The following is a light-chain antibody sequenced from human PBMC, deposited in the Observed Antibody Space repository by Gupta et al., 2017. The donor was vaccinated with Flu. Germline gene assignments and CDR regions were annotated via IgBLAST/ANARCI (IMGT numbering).Light chain of an antibody. J-gene: IGKJ1*01. V-gene: IGKV1-27*01. CDR2: GAS. CDR3: QKDKSAPWT. Sequence: PSSLSASVGDRVTITCRASQGIDNYLAWYQQKPGKGPKLLIYGASTLQSGVTSRFSGSGSGTDFTLTISSLQPEDVATYYCQKDKSAPWTFGQGTKVEIK. CDR1: QGIDNY.